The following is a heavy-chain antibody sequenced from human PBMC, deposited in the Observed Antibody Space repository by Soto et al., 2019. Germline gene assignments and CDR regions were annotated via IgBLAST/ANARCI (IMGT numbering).Heavy chain of an antibody. CDR2: ISTTSTYI. Sequence: GGSLRLSCAASGFTFSGDSMNWVRQAPGKGLEWVASISTTSTYIYYADSVKGRFTISRDNAKNSLHLQMNSLRAEDTAVYYCVRDYVMDVWGQGTTATVS. D-gene: IGHD3-10*02. CDR1: GFTFSGDS. V-gene: IGHV3-21*01. J-gene: IGHJ6*02. CDR3: VRDYVMDV.